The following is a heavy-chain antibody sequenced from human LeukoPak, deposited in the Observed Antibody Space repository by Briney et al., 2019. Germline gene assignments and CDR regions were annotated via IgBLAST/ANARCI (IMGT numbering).Heavy chain of an antibody. CDR3: ARDEGGGTMVRGFGC. J-gene: IGHJ4*02. CDR2: INSDGSTT. V-gene: IGHV3-74*01. D-gene: IGHD3-10*01. CDR1: GFTFSSYW. Sequence: GGSLRLSCAASGFTFSSYWMHWVRQAPGKGLVWVSRINSDGSTTNYAGSVKGRFTISRDNAKNTLYLQMNSLRAEDTAVYYCARDEGGGTMVRGFGCWGQGTLVTVSS.